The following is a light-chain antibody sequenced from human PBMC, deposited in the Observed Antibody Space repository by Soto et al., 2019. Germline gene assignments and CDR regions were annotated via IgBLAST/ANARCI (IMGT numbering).Light chain of an antibody. CDR1: QSISIW. Sequence: DIQMPQSPSTLSASVGARVTITCRASQSISIWLAWYQQKPGKAPNLLISKASSLESGVPSRFSGSGSGTEITLNINSLQTDDFATDYCQQYNSDSTFGQGTKVEIK. J-gene: IGKJ1*01. CDR3: QQYNSDST. CDR2: KAS. V-gene: IGKV1-5*03.